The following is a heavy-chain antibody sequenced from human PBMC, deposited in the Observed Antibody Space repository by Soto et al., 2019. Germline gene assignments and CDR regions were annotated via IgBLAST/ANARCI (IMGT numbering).Heavy chain of an antibody. D-gene: IGHD3-10*01. CDR3: ARGKGMEENYFYYGMDI. CDR2: LNGGTGQT. Sequence: GGSLRLSCAASGFTFSTYGMHWVRQAPGQSLEWMGWLNGGTGQTRYSQRFQDRVIITRDTSASTGYMELRSLRSEDTAVYYCARGKGMEENYFYYGMDIWGQGTTVTVSS. J-gene: IGHJ6*02. V-gene: IGHV1-3*01. CDR1: GFTFSTYG.